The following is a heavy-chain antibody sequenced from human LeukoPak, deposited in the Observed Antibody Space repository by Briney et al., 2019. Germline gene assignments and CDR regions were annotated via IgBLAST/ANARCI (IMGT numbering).Heavy chain of an antibody. J-gene: IGHJ5*02. CDR3: ARAVVVAANIDP. CDR2: IYYSGST. Sequence: PSETLSLTCTVSGGSISSSSYYWGWIRQPPGKGLEWIGSIYYSGSTYYNPSLKSRVTISVDTSKNQFSLKLSSVTAADTAVYYCARAVVVAANIDPWGQGTLVTASS. V-gene: IGHV4-39*07. D-gene: IGHD2-15*01. CDR1: GGSISSSSYY.